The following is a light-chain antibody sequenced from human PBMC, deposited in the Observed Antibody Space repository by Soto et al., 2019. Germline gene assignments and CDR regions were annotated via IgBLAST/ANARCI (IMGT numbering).Light chain of an antibody. CDR1: NSDVGSHNF. CDR3: CSLTNGATWV. Sequence: QSALTQPASVSGSPGQSITISCTGTNSDVGSHNFVSWYQQYPSKAPKLLIYEASKRPSGLSNRFSGSKSGNTASLTISGLQAEDEADYYCCSLTNGATWVFGGGTKVTVL. J-gene: IGLJ3*02. CDR2: EAS. V-gene: IGLV2-23*01.